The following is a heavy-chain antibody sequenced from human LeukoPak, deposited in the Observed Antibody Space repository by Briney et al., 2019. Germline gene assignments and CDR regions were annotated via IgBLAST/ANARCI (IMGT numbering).Heavy chain of an antibody. CDR1: GGSISSYY. V-gene: IGHV4-59*01. D-gene: IGHD5-24*01. Sequence: SETLSLTCTVSGGSISSYYWSWIRQPPGKGLEWIGYIYYSGSTNYNPSLKSRVTISVDTPKNQFSLKLSSVTAADTAVYYCARVRRDGFLPSTEVWDYWGQGTLVTVSS. CDR2: IYYSGST. CDR3: ARVRRDGFLPSTEVWDY. J-gene: IGHJ4*02.